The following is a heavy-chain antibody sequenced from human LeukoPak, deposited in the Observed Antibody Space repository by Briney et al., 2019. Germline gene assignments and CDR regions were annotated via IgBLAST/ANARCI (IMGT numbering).Heavy chain of an antibody. Sequence: GGSLRLSCAASGFNVSSYSMNWVRQAPGKGLEWVSYIGTSSSPIYYADSLKGRFTISRDNAKNSLYLQMNSLRAEDTAIYYCAKGVYHYYGSGSYTLDFWGQGTQVTVSS. J-gene: IGHJ4*02. CDR2: IGTSSSPI. CDR3: AKGVYHYYGSGSYTLDF. D-gene: IGHD3-10*01. V-gene: IGHV3-48*01. CDR1: GFNVSSYS.